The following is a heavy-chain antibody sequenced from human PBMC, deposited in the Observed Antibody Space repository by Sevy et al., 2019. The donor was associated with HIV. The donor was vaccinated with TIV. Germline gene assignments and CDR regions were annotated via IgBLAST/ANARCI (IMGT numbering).Heavy chain of an antibody. D-gene: IGHD3-3*02. CDR2: FSWNSGSI. V-gene: IGHV3-9*01. Sequence: GGSLRLSCAASGFTFDDYAMHWVRQAPGKGLEWVSGFSWNSGSIGYADSVKGRFTISRDNAKNTLYLQMNSLRAEDTALYYCAKDMRRVLAAVTGWFDPWGQGTLVTVSS. J-gene: IGHJ5*02. CDR1: GFTFDDYA. CDR3: AKDMRRVLAAVTGWFDP.